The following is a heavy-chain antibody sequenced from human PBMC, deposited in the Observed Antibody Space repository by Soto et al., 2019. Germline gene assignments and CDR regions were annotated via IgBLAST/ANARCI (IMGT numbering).Heavy chain of an antibody. V-gene: IGHV4-4*02. D-gene: IGHD2-15*01. CDR3: ARVGGATPGGYCSGGSCEPIDY. CDR1: GGSISSSNW. J-gene: IGHJ4*02. CDR2: IYHSGST. Sequence: QVQLQESGPGLVKPSGTLSLTSAVSGGSISSSNWWSWVRQPPGKGLEWIGEIYHSGSTNYNPSLKSRVTISVDKSKNQFSLKLSSVTAADTAVYYCARVGGATPGGYCSGGSCEPIDYWGQGTLVTVSS.